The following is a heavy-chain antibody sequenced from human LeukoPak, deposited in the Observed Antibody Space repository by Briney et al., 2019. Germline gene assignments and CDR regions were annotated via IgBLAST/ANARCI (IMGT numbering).Heavy chain of an antibody. J-gene: IGHJ4*02. V-gene: IGHV1-2*02. CDR3: ARGQAGTRFDY. CDR2: IDPNSGGT. D-gene: IGHD6-13*01. CDR1: VYTFTGYY. Sequence: GASVKVSCKASVYTFTGYYIDWVRQAPGQGLEGMGWIDPNSGGTNYAQKFQGRVTMTRDTSISTAYMELSALRSDDTAVYYCARGQAGTRFDYWGQGALVTVSS.